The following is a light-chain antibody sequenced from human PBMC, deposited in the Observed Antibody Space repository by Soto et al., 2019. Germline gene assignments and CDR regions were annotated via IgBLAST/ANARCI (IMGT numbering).Light chain of an antibody. CDR1: KRDIGVYDF. CDR2: EVV. Sequence: QSALTQPPSASGSPGQSVTISCTGTKRDIGVYDFVSWYQHHPGKAPRLITYEVVQRPSGVPDRFSGSKSGNTASLTVSGLQAADEADYFCKSYAGSNTYVFGSGTKVNVL. J-gene: IGLJ1*01. V-gene: IGLV2-8*01. CDR3: KSYAGSNTYV.